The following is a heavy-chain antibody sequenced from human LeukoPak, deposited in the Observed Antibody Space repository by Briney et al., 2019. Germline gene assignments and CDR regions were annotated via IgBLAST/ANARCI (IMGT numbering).Heavy chain of an antibody. V-gene: IGHV1-46*01. CDR2: INPSGGST. D-gene: IGHD1-26*01. CDR1: GGTFSSYA. J-gene: IGHJ3*02. Sequence: ASVKVSCKASGGTFSSYAISWVRQAPGQGLEWMGIINPSGGSTSYAQKFQGRVTMTRDMSTSTVYMELSSLRSEDTAVYYCAKSRSRRGAFDIWGQGTMVTVSS. CDR3: AKSRSRRGAFDI.